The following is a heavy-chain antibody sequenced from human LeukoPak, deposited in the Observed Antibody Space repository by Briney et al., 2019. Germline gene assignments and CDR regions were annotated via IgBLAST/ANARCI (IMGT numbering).Heavy chain of an antibody. CDR3: ARFLGYFDY. Sequence: VASAKVSCKASGGTFSSYAISWVRQAPGQGLEWMGRIIPILGIANYAQKFQGRVTITADKSTSTAYMELSSLRSEDTAVYYCARFLGYFDYWGQGTLVTVSS. V-gene: IGHV1-69*04. J-gene: IGHJ4*02. CDR1: GGTFSSYA. D-gene: IGHD7-27*01. CDR2: IIPILGIA.